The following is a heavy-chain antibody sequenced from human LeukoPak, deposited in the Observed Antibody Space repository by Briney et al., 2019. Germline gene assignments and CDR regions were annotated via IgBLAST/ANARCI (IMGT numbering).Heavy chain of an antibody. V-gene: IGHV3-53*01. CDR2: THSSGGT. CDR3: IVFGDSNH. CDR1: GFTGSHNY. D-gene: IGHD4-17*01. Sequence: GGSLRLSCAASGFTGSHNYMSWVRQAPGKGLEWVSATHSSGGTYYADSVKGRFTISRDTSKNTLYLQINSLSVEDTAVYYCIVFGDSNHWGQGTLVTVSS. J-gene: IGHJ5*02.